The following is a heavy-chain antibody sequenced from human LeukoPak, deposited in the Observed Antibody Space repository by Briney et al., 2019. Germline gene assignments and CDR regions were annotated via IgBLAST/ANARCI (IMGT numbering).Heavy chain of an antibody. CDR2: ISWDGGST. D-gene: IGHD1-26*01. Sequence: PGGSLRLSCAASGFTFDDYTMHWVRQAPGKGLEWVSPISWDGGSTYYADSVKGRFTISRDNSKNSLYLQMNSLRTEDTALYYCAKVGDSLHNPFDNWGQGTLVTVSS. J-gene: IGHJ4*02. V-gene: IGHV3-43*01. CDR1: GFTFDDYT. CDR3: AKVGDSLHNPFDN.